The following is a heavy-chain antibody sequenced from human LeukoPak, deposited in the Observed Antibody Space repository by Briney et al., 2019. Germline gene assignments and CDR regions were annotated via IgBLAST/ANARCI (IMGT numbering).Heavy chain of an antibody. Sequence: SETLSLTCAVYGGSFSGYYWGWIRQPPGKGLEWIGSFYHSKSTYYNPSLKSRVTISVDTSKNQFSLTLRSVTAADTAVYYCARTTEAHSWQTRYYSYYMDVWGKGTTVTVSS. CDR2: FYHSKST. D-gene: IGHD6-13*01. CDR3: ARTTEAHSWQTRYYSYYMDV. V-gene: IGHV4-34*01. CDR1: GGSFSGYY. J-gene: IGHJ6*03.